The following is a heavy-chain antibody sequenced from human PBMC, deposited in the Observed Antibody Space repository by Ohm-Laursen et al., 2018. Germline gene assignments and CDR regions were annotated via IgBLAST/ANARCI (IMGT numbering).Heavy chain of an antibody. CDR1: GFTFSSYE. CDR2: ISSSGSTI. V-gene: IGHV3-48*03. D-gene: IGHD3-22*01. CDR3: ARVIADYYDSSGYYYGSYYYGMDV. J-gene: IGHJ6*02. Sequence: SLRLSCTASGFTFSSYEMNWVRQAPGKGLEWLSYISSSGSTIYYADSVKGRFTISRDNAKNSLYLQMNSLRAEDTAVYYCARVIADYYDSSGYYYGSYYYGMDVWGQGTTVTVSS.